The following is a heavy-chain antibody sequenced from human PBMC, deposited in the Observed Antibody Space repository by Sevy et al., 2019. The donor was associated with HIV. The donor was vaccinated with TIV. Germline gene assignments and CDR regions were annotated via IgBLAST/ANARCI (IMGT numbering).Heavy chain of an antibody. J-gene: IGHJ4*02. CDR3: AKGAGSSLLSAIAY. V-gene: IGHV3-9*03. Sequence: GGSLRLSCAASGFTFSRYSMHWVRQAPGKGLEWVSGISWNSATIVYADSAKGRFTISRDNARNSLYLQMNSLRVEDMAFYYCAKGAGSSLLSAIAYWGQGTLVTVSS. D-gene: IGHD2-15*01. CDR1: GFTFSRYS. CDR2: ISWNSATI.